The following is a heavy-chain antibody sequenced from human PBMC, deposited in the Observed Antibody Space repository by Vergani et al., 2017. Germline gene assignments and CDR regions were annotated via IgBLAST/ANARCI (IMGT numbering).Heavy chain of an antibody. D-gene: IGHD2-2*01. CDR2: INPNSGGT. V-gene: IGHV1-2*02. CDR1: GYTFTGYY. Sequence: QVQLVQSGAEVKKPGASVKVSCKASGYTFTGYYMHWVRQAPGQGLEWMGWINPNSGGTNYAQKFQGRVTMTRDTSISTAYMELSRLRSDDTAVYYCARGGAIVVVPAARRYYYGMDVWGQGTTVTVSS. CDR3: ARGGAIVVVPAARRYYYGMDV. J-gene: IGHJ6*02.